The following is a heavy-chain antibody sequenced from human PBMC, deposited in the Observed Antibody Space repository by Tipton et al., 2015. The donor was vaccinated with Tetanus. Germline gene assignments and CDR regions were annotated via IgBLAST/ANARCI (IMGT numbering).Heavy chain of an antibody. CDR1: GGSFSGHY. V-gene: IGHV4-34*01. CDR3: AKHGDRDTIGHHFDY. Sequence: TLSLTCAVYGGSFSGHYWSWMRQPPGKGLEWIGEVHHSGSTKYNPSLKRRVTILADTSKDQFSLRLSSVTAADTALYYCAKHGDRDTIGHHFDYWTQGTLVTVSS. CDR2: VHHSGST. J-gene: IGHJ4*02. D-gene: IGHD4-17*01.